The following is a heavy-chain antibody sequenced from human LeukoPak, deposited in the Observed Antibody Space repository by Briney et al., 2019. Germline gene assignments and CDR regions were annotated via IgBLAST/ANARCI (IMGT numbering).Heavy chain of an antibody. CDR3: ARQGYFDWLQNGWFNP. CDR1: GASISSYY. V-gene: IGHV4-59*08. Sequence: PSETLSLTCTVSGASISSYYWTWIRQPPGKGLEWIGYIYYSGSTNYNPSLKSRVTISVDTSKNQFSLKLSSVTAADTAVYYCARQGYFDWLQNGWFNPWGQGTLVTVSS. CDR2: IYYSGST. J-gene: IGHJ5*02. D-gene: IGHD3-9*01.